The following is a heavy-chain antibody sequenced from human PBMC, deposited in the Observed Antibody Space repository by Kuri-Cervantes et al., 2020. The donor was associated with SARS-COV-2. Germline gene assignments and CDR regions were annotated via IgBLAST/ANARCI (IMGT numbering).Heavy chain of an antibody. J-gene: IGHJ4*02. CDR3: ARDIYYYDSSSYYFKQSFFDS. Sequence: LKISCASSGLSFSGYAMHWVRQAPGKGLEWVAVISNDGSKEYYTDSVKGRFTISRDNPKNTLYLHMNRLTSEDTAFYYCARDIYYYDSSSYYFKQSFFDSWGQGTLVTVSS. V-gene: IGHV3-30*10. CDR1: GLSFSGYA. CDR2: ISNDGSKE. D-gene: IGHD3-22*01.